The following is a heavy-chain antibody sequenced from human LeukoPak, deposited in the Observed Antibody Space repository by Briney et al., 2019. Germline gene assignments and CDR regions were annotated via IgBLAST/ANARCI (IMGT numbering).Heavy chain of an antibody. CDR3: ARLFVTAAGTGGYYFDY. V-gene: IGHV4-59*08. Sequence: SETLSLTCTVSGGSISSYYWSWIRQPPGKGPEWIGFISYTGRTNDNPSLKSRATISVDTSRNQFSLKLNSVTAADTAVYYCARLFVTAAGTGGYYFDYWGQGTLVTVSS. D-gene: IGHD6-13*01. CDR1: GGSISSYY. CDR2: ISYTGRT. J-gene: IGHJ4*02.